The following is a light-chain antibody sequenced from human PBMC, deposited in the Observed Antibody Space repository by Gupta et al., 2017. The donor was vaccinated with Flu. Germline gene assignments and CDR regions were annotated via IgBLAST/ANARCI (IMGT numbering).Light chain of an antibody. CDR1: KTVRGDS. J-gene: IGKJ1*01. CDR2: DAF. Sequence: DIVLTQSPGTLSLSPGERATLSCGANKTVRGDSLAWYQQKPGKAPRLLIYDAFSRATGVPDRFSGSGSGTDFTLTITRLEPEDLAVYFCHQEATSLQTFGQGTTVEIK. V-gene: IGKV3-20*01. CDR3: HQEATSLQT.